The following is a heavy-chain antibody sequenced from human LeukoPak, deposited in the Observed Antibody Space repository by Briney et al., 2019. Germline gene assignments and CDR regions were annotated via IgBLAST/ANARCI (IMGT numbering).Heavy chain of an antibody. CDR2: VNWHGTT. V-gene: IGHV3-43*01. CDR3: AKDLTYESSGSVIDT. D-gene: IGHD3-22*01. CDR1: GLIFEDYT. Sequence: PGGSLRPSCAASGLIFEDYTMHWVRQVPGKTLEWVSLVNWHGTTYYADSLKGRFTISRDNSKTSLYLQMDSLRTEDTAFYYCAKDLTYESSGSVIDTWGLGTLVTVSS. J-gene: IGHJ5*02.